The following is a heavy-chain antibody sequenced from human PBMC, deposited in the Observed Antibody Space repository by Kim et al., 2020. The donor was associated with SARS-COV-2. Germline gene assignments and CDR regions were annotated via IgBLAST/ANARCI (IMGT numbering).Heavy chain of an antibody. D-gene: IGHD4-17*01. Sequence: YYADSGKGRFTISRDKSKNTLYLQMNSLRAEDTAIYYCAKDVGSVTIYFDYWGQGTLVTVSS. V-gene: IGHV3-23*01. J-gene: IGHJ4*02. CDR3: AKDVGSVTIYFDY.